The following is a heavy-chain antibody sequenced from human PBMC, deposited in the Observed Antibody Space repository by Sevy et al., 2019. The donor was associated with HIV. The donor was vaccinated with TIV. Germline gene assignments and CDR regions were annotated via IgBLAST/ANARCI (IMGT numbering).Heavy chain of an antibody. V-gene: IGHV3-23*01. CDR2: ITNNGDT. J-gene: IGHJ4*02. D-gene: IGHD3-16*01. CDR3: AGGDTTMITDLDY. CDR1: GLTLSTTG. Sequence: GGSLRLSCAASGLTLSTTGMSWVRQAPGKGLEWVAGITNNGDTYYADSVKGRFTVSRDNSKNTRYLHLNSLRDDDTAVYYCAGGDTTMITDLDYWGQGTLVTVSS.